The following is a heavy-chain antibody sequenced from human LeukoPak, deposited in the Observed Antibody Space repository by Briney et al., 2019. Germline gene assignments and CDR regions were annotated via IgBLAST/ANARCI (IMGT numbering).Heavy chain of an antibody. CDR1: GFNFSSYA. D-gene: IGHD5-12*01. CDR3: AKPPGLRRLDP. J-gene: IGHJ5*02. CDR2: ISYDGSNK. Sequence: GGSLRLSCAASGFNFSSYAMHWVRQAPGKGLEWVAVISYDGSNKYYSDSVKGRFTISRDNSKNTLYLQMNSLRAEDTAVYYCAKPPGLRRLDPWGQGTLVTVSS. V-gene: IGHV3-30*04.